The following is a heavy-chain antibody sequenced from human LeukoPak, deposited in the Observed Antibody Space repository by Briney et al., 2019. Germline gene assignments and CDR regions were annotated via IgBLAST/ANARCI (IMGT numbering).Heavy chain of an antibody. V-gene: IGHV1-24*01. CDR3: ATSTPSWELRPFDY. Sequence: ASVKVPCKVSGYTLTELSMHWVRQAPGKGLEWMGGFDPEDGETIYAQKFQGRVIMTEDTSTDTAYMELSSLRSEDTAVYYCATSTPSWELRPFDYWGQGTLVTVSS. J-gene: IGHJ4*02. D-gene: IGHD1-26*01. CDR1: GYTLTELS. CDR2: FDPEDGET.